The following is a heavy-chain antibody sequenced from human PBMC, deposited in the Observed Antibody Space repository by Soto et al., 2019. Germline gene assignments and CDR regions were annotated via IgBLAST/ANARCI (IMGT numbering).Heavy chain of an antibody. CDR1: GYTLTELS. D-gene: IGHD3-22*01. Sequence: GASVKVSCKVSGYTLTELSIHWVRQAPGKGLEWMGGFDPEDGETIYAQKFQGGVTMTEDTSTDTAYMELSSLRSEDTAVYYCATTILYDSSGYQLSGFDYWGQGTLVTVSS. J-gene: IGHJ4*02. CDR2: FDPEDGET. V-gene: IGHV1-24*01. CDR3: ATTILYDSSGYQLSGFDY.